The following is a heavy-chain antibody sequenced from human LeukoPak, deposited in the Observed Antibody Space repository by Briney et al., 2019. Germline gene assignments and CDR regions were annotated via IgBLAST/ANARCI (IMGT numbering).Heavy chain of an antibody. CDR2: IKQDGSEK. D-gene: IGHD3-16*01. Sequence: PGGSLRLPCAASGFTFSSYWMSWVRQAPGKGLGWVANIKQDGSEKYYVDSVKGRFTISRDNAKNSLYLQMNSLRAEDTAVYYCARVDLWGIGYFDYWGQGTLVTVSS. CDR3: ARVDLWGIGYFDY. CDR1: GFTFSSYW. V-gene: IGHV3-7*01. J-gene: IGHJ4*02.